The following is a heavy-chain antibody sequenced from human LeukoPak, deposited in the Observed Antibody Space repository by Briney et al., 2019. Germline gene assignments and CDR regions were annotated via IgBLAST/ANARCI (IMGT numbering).Heavy chain of an antibody. J-gene: IGHJ4*02. Sequence: GGSLRLSCAASGFTFSSYEMNWVRQAPGKGLEWVSYISSSGSTIYYADSVKGRFTISRDNAKNSLYPQMNSLRAEDTAVYYCARDARYYDILTGYFDYWGQGTLVTVSS. V-gene: IGHV3-48*03. D-gene: IGHD3-9*01. CDR3: ARDARYYDILTGYFDY. CDR2: ISSSGSTI. CDR1: GFTFSSYE.